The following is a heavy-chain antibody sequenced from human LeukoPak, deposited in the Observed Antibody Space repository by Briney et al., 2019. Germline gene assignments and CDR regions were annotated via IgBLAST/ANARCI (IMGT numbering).Heavy chain of an antibody. CDR2: ISAYNGNT. CDR1: GYTFTSYG. J-gene: IGHJ4*02. V-gene: IGHV1-18*01. CDR3: ARVAIIRYFDSYYFDY. D-gene: IGHD3-9*01. Sequence: GASVKVSGKASGYTFTSYGISWVRQAPGQGLEWMGWISAYNGNTNYAQKLQGRVTMTTDTSTSTAYMELRSLRSDDTAVYYCARVAIIRYFDSYYFDYWGQGTLVTVSS.